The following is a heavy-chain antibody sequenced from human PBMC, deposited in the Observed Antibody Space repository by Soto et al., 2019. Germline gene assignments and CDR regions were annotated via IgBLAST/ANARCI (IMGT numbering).Heavy chain of an antibody. V-gene: IGHV4-34*01. CDR2: INHSGRV. J-gene: IGHJ5*01. CDR1: GWSFSGHS. D-gene: IGHD3-22*01. Sequence: SESLSLTCSVYGWSFSGHSWTWIRQSPGKGLEWIGDINHSGRVNYSPSLKSRVAISLDTSKNQFSLTLSAVTAADTAMYYCSTRAYDTNGYYRFDPWGQGTLVTV. CDR3: STRAYDTNGYYRFDP.